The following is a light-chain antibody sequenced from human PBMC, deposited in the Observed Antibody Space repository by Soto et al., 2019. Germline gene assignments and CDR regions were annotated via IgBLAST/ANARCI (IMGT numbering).Light chain of an antibody. V-gene: IGKV3-20*01. J-gene: IGKJ2*01. Sequence: EIVLTQSPGTLSLSPGERATLSCRASQSVSSSYLAWYQQKPGQAPRLLIYDASSRATGIPDRFSGSGSGTDFTLTISRLESKDFAVYYCQQYGSSPWYTFGQGTKLEIK. CDR3: QQYGSSPWYT. CDR2: DAS. CDR1: QSVSSSY.